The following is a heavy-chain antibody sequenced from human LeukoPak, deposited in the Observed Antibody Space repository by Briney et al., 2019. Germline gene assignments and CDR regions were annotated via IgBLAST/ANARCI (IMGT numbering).Heavy chain of an antibody. Sequence: PSETLSLTCTVSGGSISSYYWSWIRQPPGKGLEWIGYIYYSGSTNYNPSLKSRVTISVDTSKNQFSLKLSSVTAADTAVYYCASEAYYDFWSGLHYWGQGTLVTVSS. V-gene: IGHV4-59*08. CDR2: IYYSGST. D-gene: IGHD3-3*01. J-gene: IGHJ4*02. CDR1: GGSISSYY. CDR3: ASEAYYDFWSGLHY.